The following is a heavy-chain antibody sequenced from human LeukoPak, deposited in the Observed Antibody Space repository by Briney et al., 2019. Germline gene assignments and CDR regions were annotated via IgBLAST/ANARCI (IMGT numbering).Heavy chain of an antibody. CDR1: GCTFSSYG. J-gene: IGHJ4*02. CDR3: AREGRFLDRSPVDY. V-gene: IGHV3-74*01. D-gene: IGHD3/OR15-3a*01. Sequence: GGSLPLSCAASGCTFSSYGMRWVRPAPGKGLVWVSGIKGDGSSTSYADSVKGRFTVSRDNAKNTLYLQMNSLRAEDTAVYYCAREGRFLDRSPVDYWGQGSLVTVSS. CDR2: IKGDGSST.